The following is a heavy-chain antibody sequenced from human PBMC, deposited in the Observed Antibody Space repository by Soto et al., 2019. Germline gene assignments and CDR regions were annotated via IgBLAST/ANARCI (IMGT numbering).Heavy chain of an antibody. CDR1: GGSFSSYY. D-gene: IGHD6-19*01. V-gene: IGHV4-59*01. J-gene: IGHJ6*01. Sequence: SETLSLTCTVSGGSFSSYYWSWTRQAPGKGLEWIGHIYYSGSTHFHPVLQSRVTISVHTPKHQFFLKVNYLTAADTAVYYCPSAGSRGWYGHYYYDGMDVWGQGTTGNVSS. CDR3: PSAGSRGWYGHYYYDGMDV. CDR2: IYYSGST.